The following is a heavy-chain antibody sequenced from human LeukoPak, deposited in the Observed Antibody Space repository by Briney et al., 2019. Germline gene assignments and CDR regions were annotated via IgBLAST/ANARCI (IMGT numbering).Heavy chain of an antibody. CDR2: IYYSGST. CDR3: ARLDYDFWSGYDY. CDR1: GGSISSGDYY. D-gene: IGHD3-3*01. Sequence: PSQTLSLTCTVSGGSISSGDYYWSWIRQPPGEGLEWIGYIYYSGSTYYNPSLKSRVTISVDTSKNQFSLKLSSVTAADTAVYYCARLDYDFWSGYDYWGQGTLVTVSS. V-gene: IGHV4-30-4*08. J-gene: IGHJ4*02.